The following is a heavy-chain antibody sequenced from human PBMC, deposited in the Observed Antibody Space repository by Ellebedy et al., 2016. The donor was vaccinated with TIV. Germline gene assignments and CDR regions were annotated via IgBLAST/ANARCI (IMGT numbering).Heavy chain of an antibody. CDR1: GFSISSYT. V-gene: IGHV4-59*01. Sequence: MPGGSLRLSCAASGFSISSYTIHWVRQAPRKGPEWVAYGHRSGNNHYSPSLKNRVTISVDTSKSQFSLTVNSVTAADTAVYYCARMVPATGDAFDIWGQGTMVTVSS. CDR3: ARMVPATGDAFDI. J-gene: IGHJ3*02. CDR2: GHRSGNN. D-gene: IGHD2-21*02.